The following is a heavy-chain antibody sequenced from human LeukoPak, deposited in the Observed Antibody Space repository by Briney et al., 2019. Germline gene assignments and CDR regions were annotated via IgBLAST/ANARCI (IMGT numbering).Heavy chain of an antibody. D-gene: IGHD6-19*01. CDR2: ISGSGGST. V-gene: IGHV3-23*01. J-gene: IGHJ1*01. CDR3: AKDFRDIAVAGTNIEYFQH. CDR1: GFTFSSYA. Sequence: GGSLRLSCAASGFTFSSYAMSWVRQAPGKGLEWVSAISGSGGSTYYADSVKGRFTISRDNSKNTLYLQMNSLRAEDTAVYYCAKDFRDIAVAGTNIEYFQHWGQGTLVTVSS.